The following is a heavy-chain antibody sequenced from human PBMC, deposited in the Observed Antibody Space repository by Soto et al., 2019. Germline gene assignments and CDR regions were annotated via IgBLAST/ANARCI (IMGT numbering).Heavy chain of an antibody. CDR3: VKRGRKWGAFDF. Sequence: VQLLESGGDLVQPGGSLRLSCVASGFILNNYAMSWVRQAPGKGLGWVSTIGGTDGDSDGVPWYEDSVKGRFSISRDSSGNTLFAQIDNFRAEDSAPYFCVKRGRKWGAFDFWGQGTTVVVSS. V-gene: IGHV3-23*01. CDR1: GFILNNYA. J-gene: IGHJ3*01. CDR2: IGGTDGDSDGVP. D-gene: IGHD3-16*01.